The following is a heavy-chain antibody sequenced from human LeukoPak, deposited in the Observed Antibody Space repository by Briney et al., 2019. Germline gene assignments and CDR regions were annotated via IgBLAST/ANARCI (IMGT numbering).Heavy chain of an antibody. D-gene: IGHD3-9*01. CDR1: GGTFSSYA. CDR3: ARDLDDILTGANKGDWFDP. J-gene: IGHJ5*02. CDR2: IIPIFGTA. V-gene: IGHV1-69*13. Sequence: SVKVSCKASGGTFSSYAISWVRQAPGQGLEWMGGIIPIFGTANYAQKFQGRVTITADESTSTAYMELSSLRSEDTAVYYCARDLDDILTGANKGDWFDPWGQGTLVTVSS.